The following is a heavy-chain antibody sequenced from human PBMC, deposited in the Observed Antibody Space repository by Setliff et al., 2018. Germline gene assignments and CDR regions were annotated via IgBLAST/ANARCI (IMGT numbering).Heavy chain of an antibody. D-gene: IGHD6-19*01. Sequence: SETLSLTCTVSGGSISSYYWSWIRQPAGKGLAWIGRIYTSGSTNYNPSLKSRVTMSVDTSKNQFSLKLSSVTAADTAVYYCARESGWRDFDYWGQGTLVTVSS. CDR3: ARESGWRDFDY. J-gene: IGHJ4*02. V-gene: IGHV4-4*07. CDR2: IYTSGST. CDR1: GGSISSYY.